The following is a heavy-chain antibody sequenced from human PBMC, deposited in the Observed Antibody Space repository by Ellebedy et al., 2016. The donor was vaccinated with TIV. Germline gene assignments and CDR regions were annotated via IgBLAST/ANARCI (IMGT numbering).Heavy chain of an antibody. CDR2: IIAYNGNT. D-gene: IGHD4-17*01. J-gene: IGHJ5*02. CDR1: GYTFTSYG. Sequence: AASVKVSCKASGYTFTSYGISWVRQAPGQGLEWMGWIIAYNGNTNYAQKLQGRVTMTTDTSTSTAYMELRSLRSDDTAVYYCARDRQDGDYEVSWFDPWGQGTLVTVSS. CDR3: ARDRQDGDYEVSWFDP. V-gene: IGHV1-18*01.